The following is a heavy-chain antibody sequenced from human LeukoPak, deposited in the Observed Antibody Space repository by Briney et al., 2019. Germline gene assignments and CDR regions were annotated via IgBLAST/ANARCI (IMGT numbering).Heavy chain of an antibody. J-gene: IGHJ5*01. Sequence: SETLSLTCAVYGGSFSNYDWTWIRQPPGKGLEWIGEIHHSGRTNYNPSLKSRITISADTSKKQFSLRLRSVTAADTAVYYCARGRSRVRIFGVDLNWLDSWGEGNLVTVSS. CDR2: IHHSGRT. CDR3: ARGRSRVRIFGVDLNWLDS. V-gene: IGHV4-34*01. D-gene: IGHD3-3*01. CDR1: GGSFSNYD.